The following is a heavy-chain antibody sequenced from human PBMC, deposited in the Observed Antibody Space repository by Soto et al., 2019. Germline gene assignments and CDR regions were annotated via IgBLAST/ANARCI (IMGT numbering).Heavy chain of an antibody. J-gene: IGHJ6*04. CDR1: GFTFDDYA. Sequence: EVQLVESGGGLVQPGRSLRLSCAASGFTFDDYAMHWVRQAPGKGLEWVSGISWNSGSIGYADSVKGRFTISRDNAKNSLYLQMNSLRAEDTALYYCAKDIGDGLVRGADYYYYGMDVWGKGTTVTVSS. CDR2: ISWNSGSI. CDR3: AKDIGDGLVRGADYYYYGMDV. D-gene: IGHD3-10*01. V-gene: IGHV3-9*01.